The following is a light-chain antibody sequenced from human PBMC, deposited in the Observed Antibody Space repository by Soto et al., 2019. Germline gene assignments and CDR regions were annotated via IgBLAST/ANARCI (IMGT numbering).Light chain of an antibody. Sequence: EIVLTQSPATLSLSPGERATLSCRASQSVSGNLAWYQQKPGQAPRLLIYGASTRATGIPARFSGSGSGTEFTLIISSLQSEDFAVYYCQQYNNWPVTFGPGTRLEIK. J-gene: IGKJ5*01. CDR1: QSVSGN. CDR2: GAS. V-gene: IGKV3-15*01. CDR3: QQYNNWPVT.